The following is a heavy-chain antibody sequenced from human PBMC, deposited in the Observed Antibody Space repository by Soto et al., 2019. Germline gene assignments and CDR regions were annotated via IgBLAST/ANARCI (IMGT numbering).Heavy chain of an antibody. D-gene: IGHD2-2*01. CDR3: AKYKRKMSAQVPDAFDI. Sequence: PGGSLRLSCAASGFTFRSYAMSWDRQAPGKGLEWVSAISGSGGSTYYADSVKGRFTISRDNSKNTLYLQMNSLRAEDTAVYYCAKYKRKMSAQVPDAFDIWGQGTMVT. J-gene: IGHJ3*02. CDR2: ISGSGGST. V-gene: IGHV3-23*01. CDR1: GFTFRSYA.